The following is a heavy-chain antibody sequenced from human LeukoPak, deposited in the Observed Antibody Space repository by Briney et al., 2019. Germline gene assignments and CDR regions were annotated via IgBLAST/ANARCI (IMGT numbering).Heavy chain of an antibody. J-gene: IGHJ6*03. V-gene: IGHV3-73*01. CDR1: GFTFSGSA. D-gene: IGHD2-2*01. Sequence: GGSLRLSCAASGFTFSGSAMHWVRQASGKGLEWVGLIRSKANSYATAYAASVKGRFTISRDDSKNTAYLQMNSLKTEDTAVYYCTRRYCSSTSCYGGNYYMDVWGKGTTVTVSS. CDR2: IRSKANSYAT. CDR3: TRRYCSSTSCYGGNYYMDV.